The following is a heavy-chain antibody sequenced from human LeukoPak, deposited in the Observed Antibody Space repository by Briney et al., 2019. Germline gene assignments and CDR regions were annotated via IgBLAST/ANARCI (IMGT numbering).Heavy chain of an antibody. CDR3: ARDRGDSSGWPIIDY. Sequence: GGSLRLSCAASGLTVNNNHMSWVRQAPGKGLEWVTLIQSGGSTHYADSVKGRFTISRDNSKNTLYLQMNSLRAEDTAVYYCARDRGDSSGWPIIDYWGQGTLVTVSS. J-gene: IGHJ4*02. CDR2: IQSGGST. D-gene: IGHD6-19*01. V-gene: IGHV3-66*01. CDR1: GLTVNNNH.